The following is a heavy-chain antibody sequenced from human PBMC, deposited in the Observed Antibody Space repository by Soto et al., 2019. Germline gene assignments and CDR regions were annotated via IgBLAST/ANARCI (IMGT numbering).Heavy chain of an antibody. J-gene: IGHJ3*02. CDR2: ISYDGSNK. V-gene: IGHV3-30-3*01. Sequence: QVQLVESGGGVVQPGRSLRLSCAASGFTFSSYAMHWVRQSPGKGLEWVAVISYDGSNKYYADSVKGRFTISRDNSKNTLYLQMNSLRAEDTAVYYCARGAGLRFLEWLLPDAFDIWGQGTMVTVSS. CDR1: GFTFSSYA. CDR3: ARGAGLRFLEWLLPDAFDI. D-gene: IGHD3-3*01.